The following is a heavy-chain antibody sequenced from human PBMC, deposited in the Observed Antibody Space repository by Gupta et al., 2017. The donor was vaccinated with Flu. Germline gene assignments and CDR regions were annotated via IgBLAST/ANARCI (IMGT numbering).Heavy chain of an antibody. CDR1: GFTFSNYD. Sequence: EVQLVESGGGLVQPGGSLRLSCAASGFTFSNYDMHLVRQVTGKGLEWVSAVGAAGDTFYPESVKGRFTISRKNAKNSLYLQMNSLRAGDTAVYYCARGAITGQSYGGLLGYYGLDVWGQGTTVTVSS. D-gene: IGHD5-18*01. CDR2: VGAAGDT. CDR3: ARGAITGQSYGGLLGYYGLDV. V-gene: IGHV3-13*01. J-gene: IGHJ6*01.